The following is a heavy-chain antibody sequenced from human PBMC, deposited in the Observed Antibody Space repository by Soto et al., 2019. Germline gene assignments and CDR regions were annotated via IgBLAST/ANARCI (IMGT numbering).Heavy chain of an antibody. V-gene: IGHV1-2*02. CDR1: GYTFAAYY. CDR2: INPTSGGT. CDR3: ARDPDYGDYWGYFFDF. Sequence: QVQLVQSGAEVKKPGASVKVSCKTSGYTFAAYYIHWIRQAPGQGLEWMGWINPTSGGTVYAQNFQERVTMTRDTFISTAYTELRRPNSDDTAVYYCARDPDYGDYWGYFFDFWGQGTPVTVSS. D-gene: IGHD4-17*01. J-gene: IGHJ4*02.